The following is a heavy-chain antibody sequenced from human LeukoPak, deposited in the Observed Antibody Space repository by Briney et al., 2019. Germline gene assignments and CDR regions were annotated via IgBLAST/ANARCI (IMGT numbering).Heavy chain of an antibody. V-gene: IGHV1-3*03. Sequence: ATVNVPCKASGYIFNDYTIHWVRQAPAQRLEWMGWINGDNGNTKYSQELRGRVTFTRDSSATTAYMEVTSLRSEDMAVYYCAREVSSVGANYFDFWGQGALVTVSS. D-gene: IGHD3-10*01. CDR2: INGDNGNT. J-gene: IGHJ4*02. CDR3: AREVSSVGANYFDF. CDR1: GYIFNDYT.